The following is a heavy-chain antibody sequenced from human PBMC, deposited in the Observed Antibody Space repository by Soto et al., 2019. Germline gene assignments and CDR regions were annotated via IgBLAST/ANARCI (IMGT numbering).Heavy chain of an antibody. CDR3: AKDRRMTRVGWFDP. V-gene: IGHV3-30*18. D-gene: IGHD4-17*01. J-gene: IGHJ5*02. Sequence: PGGSLRLSCAASGFTFSSYGMHWARQAPGKGLEWVAVISYDGSNKYYADSVKGRFTISRDNSKNTLYLQMNSLRAEDTAVYYCAKDRRMTRVGWFDPWGQGTLVTVSS. CDR2: ISYDGSNK. CDR1: GFTFSSYG.